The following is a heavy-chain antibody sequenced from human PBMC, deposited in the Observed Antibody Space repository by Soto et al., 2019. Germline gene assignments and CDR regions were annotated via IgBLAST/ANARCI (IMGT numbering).Heavy chain of an antibody. CDR3: ARGGFSRAPFDY. Sequence: LSLTCTVSGGSISSGGYYWSWIRQHPGKGLEWIGYIYYSGSTYYNPSLKSRVTISVDTSKNQFSLKLSSVTAADTAVYYCARGGFSRAPFDYWGQGTLVTVSS. J-gene: IGHJ4*02. D-gene: IGHD3-3*01. CDR1: GGSISSGGYY. CDR2: IYYSGST. V-gene: IGHV4-31*03.